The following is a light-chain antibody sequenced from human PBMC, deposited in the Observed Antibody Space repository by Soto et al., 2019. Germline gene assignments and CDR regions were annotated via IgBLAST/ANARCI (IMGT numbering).Light chain of an antibody. J-gene: IGKJ5*01. Sequence: DIQMTQSPSSLSASVGDRVSITCQASQDISNYLNCYQQKPGKAPKLLIYDASNLETGVPSRFSGSGSGTDFTFTISSLQPEDIATCYCQQYDNLPIFFGQGTRLEIK. CDR2: DAS. CDR3: QQYDNLPIF. V-gene: IGKV1-33*01. CDR1: QDISNY.